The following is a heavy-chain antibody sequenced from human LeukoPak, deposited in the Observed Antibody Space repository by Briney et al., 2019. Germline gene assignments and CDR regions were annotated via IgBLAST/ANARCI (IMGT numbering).Heavy chain of an antibody. V-gene: IGHV3-7*01. CDR3: ARDRVAARQWGYYYYMDV. CDR2: IKQDGSEK. Sequence: AGGSLRLSCAASGFTFSSYAMSWVRQAPGKGLEWVANIKQDGSEKYYVDSVKGRFTISRDNAKNSLYLQMNSLRAEDTAVYYCARDRVAARQWGYYYYMDVWGKGTTVTVSS. D-gene: IGHD6-6*01. CDR1: GFTFSSYA. J-gene: IGHJ6*03.